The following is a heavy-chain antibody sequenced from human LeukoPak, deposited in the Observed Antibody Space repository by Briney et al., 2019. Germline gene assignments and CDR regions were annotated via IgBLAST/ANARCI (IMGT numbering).Heavy chain of an antibody. CDR2: IIPILGIA. V-gene: IGHV1-69*04. CDR1: RGTFSSYA. D-gene: IGHD3-10*01. J-gene: IGHJ4*02. CDR3: ARPPFLGSGSYYYGY. Sequence: SVKVSCKASRGTFSSYAISWVRQAPGQGLEWMGRIIPILGIANYAQKFQGRVTITADKSTSTAYMELSSLRSEDTAVYYCARPPFLGSGSYYYGYWGQGTLVTVSS.